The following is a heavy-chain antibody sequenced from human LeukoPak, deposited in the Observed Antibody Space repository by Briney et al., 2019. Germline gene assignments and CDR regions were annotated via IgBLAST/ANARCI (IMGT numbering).Heavy chain of an antibody. CDR1: GFTFSSYS. CDR2: ISSSSSYI. D-gene: IGHD6-13*01. Sequence: GGSLRLSCAASGFTFSSYSMNWVRQAPGKGLEWVSSISSSSSYIYYADSVKGRFTISRDNAKNSLYLQMNSLRAEDTAVYYCARDDMGIAAAGPGSQFDYWGQGTLVTVSS. J-gene: IGHJ4*02. CDR3: ARDDMGIAAAGPGSQFDY. V-gene: IGHV3-21*01.